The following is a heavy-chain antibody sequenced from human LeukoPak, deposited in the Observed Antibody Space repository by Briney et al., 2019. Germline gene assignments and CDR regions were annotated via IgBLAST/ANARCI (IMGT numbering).Heavy chain of an antibody. Sequence: SETLSLTCTVSGGSISSYYWSWIRQPPGKGLEFIGYIFYSGSTNYNPSLKSRVTISIDTSKNQFSLRLSSVTAADTAIYYCARVGSDRSRFDYWGQGTLVTVSS. CDR1: GGSISSYY. J-gene: IGHJ4*02. D-gene: IGHD3-16*01. V-gene: IGHV4-59*01. CDR3: ARVGSDRSRFDY. CDR2: IFYSGST.